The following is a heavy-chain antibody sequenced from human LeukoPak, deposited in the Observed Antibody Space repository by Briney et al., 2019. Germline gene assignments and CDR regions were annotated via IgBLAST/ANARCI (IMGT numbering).Heavy chain of an antibody. CDR2: IYHSGST. D-gene: IGHD3-22*01. V-gene: IGHV4-38-2*02. CDR3: ARVLTYYYDSSGPQRNDY. CDR1: GYSISSGYY. J-gene: IGHJ4*02. Sequence: PSETLSLTCTVSGYSISSGYYWGWIRQPPGKGLEWIGSIYHSGSTYYNPSLKSRVTISVDTSKNQFSLKLSSVTAADTAVYYCARVLTYYYDSSGPQRNDYWGQGTLVTVSS.